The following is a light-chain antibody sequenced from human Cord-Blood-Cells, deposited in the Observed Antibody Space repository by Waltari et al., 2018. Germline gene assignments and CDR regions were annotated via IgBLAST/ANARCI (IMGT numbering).Light chain of an antibody. CDR1: SSDVGGYNY. J-gene: IGLJ3*02. CDR3: SSYAGSNNFEKV. Sequence: QSALTQPPSASGSPGQSVTISCTGTSSDVGGYNYVSWYQQHPGKDPKLRIYEVSKRPSGVPDRFSGSKSGNTASLTVSGLQAEDEADYYCSSYAGSNNFEKVFGGGTKLTVL. V-gene: IGLV2-8*01. CDR2: EVS.